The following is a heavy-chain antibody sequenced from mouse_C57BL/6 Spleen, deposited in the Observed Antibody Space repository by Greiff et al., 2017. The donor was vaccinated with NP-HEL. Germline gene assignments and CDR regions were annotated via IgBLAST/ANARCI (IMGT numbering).Heavy chain of an antibody. D-gene: IGHD6-1*01. CDR3: TVAYPLFDY. V-gene: IGHV6-3*01. J-gene: IGHJ2*01. CDR1: GFTFSNYW. CDR2: IRLKSDNYAT. Sequence: EVKVEESGGGLVQPGGSMKLSCVASGFTFSNYWMNWVRQSPEKGLEWVAQIRLKSDNYATHYAESVKGRFTISRDDSKSSVYLQMNNLRAEDTGIYYCTVAYPLFDYWGQGTTLTVSS.